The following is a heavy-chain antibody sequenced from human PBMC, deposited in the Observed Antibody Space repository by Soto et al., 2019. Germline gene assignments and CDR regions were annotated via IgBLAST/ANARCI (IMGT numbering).Heavy chain of an antibody. V-gene: IGHV3-30-3*01. D-gene: IGHD3-3*01. CDR3: ARDYDFWSGYYDAHGGLDFDY. CDR2: ISYDGSNK. CDR1: GFTVSSYA. Sequence: QVQLVESGGGVVQPGRSLRLSCAASGFTVSSYAMHWVRQAPGKGLEWVAVISYDGSNKYYEDSVKGRFTISRDNSKNTLYLQMNSLRAEDTAVYYCARDYDFWSGYYDAHGGLDFDYWGQGTLVTVSS. J-gene: IGHJ4*02.